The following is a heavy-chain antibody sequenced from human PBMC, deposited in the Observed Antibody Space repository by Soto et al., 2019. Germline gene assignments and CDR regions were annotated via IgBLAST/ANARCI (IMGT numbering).Heavy chain of an antibody. J-gene: IGHJ6*02. V-gene: IGHV1-18*04. CDR2: ISAYNGNT. D-gene: IGHD6-13*01. Sequence: QVQLVQSGAEVKKPGASVKVSCKASGYTFTSYGISWVRQAPGQGLEWMGWISAYNGNTNYAQKLQVRVTITTDTSTSTAYMDLRSLRSDYTAVYYCARDLAALVYYYYYYYGMDVWGQGTTVTVSS. CDR3: ARDLAALVYYYYYYYGMDV. CDR1: GYTFTSYG.